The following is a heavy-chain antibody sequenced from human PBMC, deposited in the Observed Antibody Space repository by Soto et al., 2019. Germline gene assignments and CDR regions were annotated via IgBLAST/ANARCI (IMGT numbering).Heavy chain of an antibody. D-gene: IGHD3-3*01. V-gene: IGHV4-59*08. CDR3: ARQASYDFWDGRFYYNYYMDV. J-gene: IGHJ6*03. Sequence: QVQLQESGPGLVKPSETLSLSCTVSSGSISGYYWSWIRQPPGKGLEWIGSIYSSGTTYYNPSLKRRVTMSVDTSKIQSSLNLSSVTAADTAVYYCARQASYDFWDGRFYYNYYMDVWGKGTPVTVSS. CDR2: IYSSGTT. CDR1: SGSISGYY.